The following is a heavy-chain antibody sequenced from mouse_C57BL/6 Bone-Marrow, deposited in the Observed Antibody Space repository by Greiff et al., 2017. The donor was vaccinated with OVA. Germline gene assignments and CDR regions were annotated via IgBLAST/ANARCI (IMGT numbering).Heavy chain of an antibody. CDR1: GYTFTSYG. V-gene: IGHV1-58*01. CDR2: IYIGNGYT. Sequence: DVQLQESGAELVRPGSSVKMSCKTSGYTFTSYGINWVKQRPGQGLEWIGYIYIGNGYTEYNEKFKGKATLTSDTSSSTAYMQLSSLTSEDSAIYFCAQEAPYYYGSSPFAYWGQGTLVTVSA. CDR3: AQEAPYYYGSSPFAY. D-gene: IGHD1-1*01. J-gene: IGHJ3*01.